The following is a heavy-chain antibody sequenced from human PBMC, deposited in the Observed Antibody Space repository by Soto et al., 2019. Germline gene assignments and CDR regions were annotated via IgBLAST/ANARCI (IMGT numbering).Heavy chain of an antibody. V-gene: IGHV2-70*11. Sequence: SGPTLVNPTQTLTLTCTFSGFSLSTSGMCVSWIRQPPGKALEWLARIDWDDDKYYSTSLKTRLTISKDTSKNQVVLTMTNMDPVDTATYYCARMSPYYYGSGSYDFDYWGQRTLVTVSS. CDR1: GFSLSTSGMC. CDR3: ARMSPYYYGSGSYDFDY. D-gene: IGHD3-10*01. CDR2: IDWDDDK. J-gene: IGHJ4*02.